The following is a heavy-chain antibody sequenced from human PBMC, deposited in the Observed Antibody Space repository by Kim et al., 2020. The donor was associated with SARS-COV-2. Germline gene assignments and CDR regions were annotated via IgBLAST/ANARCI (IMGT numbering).Heavy chain of an antibody. CDR1: GYTFTSYA. Sequence: ASVKVSCKASGYTFTSYAMHWVRQAPGQRLEWMGWINAGNGNTKYSQKFQGRVTITRDTSASTAYMELSSLRSEDTAVYYCARRMIRGGSCYYPWGQGTLVTVSS. CDR2: INAGNGNT. J-gene: IGHJ5*02. CDR3: ARRMIRGGSCYYP. D-gene: IGHD2-15*01. V-gene: IGHV1-3*01.